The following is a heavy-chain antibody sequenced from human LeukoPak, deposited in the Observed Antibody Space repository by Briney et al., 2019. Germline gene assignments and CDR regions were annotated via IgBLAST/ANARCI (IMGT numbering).Heavy chain of an antibody. D-gene: IGHD3-22*01. CDR2: ISSSDSTI. Sequence: RGSLRLSCAASGFTFSSYEMHWVRQAPGKGLEWVSYISSSDSTIYYADSAKGRFTISRDNAKNTLYLEMHSLRVEDTAIYYCAREGSYLNSGGSYYLHWLDPWGQGTLVTVSS. CDR3: AREGSYLNSGGSYYLHWLDP. CDR1: GFTFSSYE. J-gene: IGHJ5*02. V-gene: IGHV3-48*03.